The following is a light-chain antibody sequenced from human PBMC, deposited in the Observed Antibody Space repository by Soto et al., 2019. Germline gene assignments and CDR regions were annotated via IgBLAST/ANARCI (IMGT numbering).Light chain of an antibody. J-gene: IGKJ5*01. V-gene: IGKV3-20*01. CDR3: QKYSSSPIT. CDR2: GAS. CDR1: QSIGSSY. Sequence: EVVLTQSPGTLSLSPGERATLSCRASQSIGSSYLAWYQQKPGQAPRLLIYGASSRATGIPDRFSGGGSGTDFSLTISRLDPEDFAVYYCQKYSSSPITCGQGTQREIK.